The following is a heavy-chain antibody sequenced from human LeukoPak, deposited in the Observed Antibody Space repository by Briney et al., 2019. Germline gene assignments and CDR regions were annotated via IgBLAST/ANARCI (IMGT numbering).Heavy chain of an antibody. CDR2: ISYDGSNK. CDR1: RFTFSSYA. V-gene: IGHV3-30-3*01. D-gene: IGHD6-19*01. J-gene: IGHJ4*02. CDR3: ARGMYPGIAVAGPDY. Sequence: GGSLRLSCAASRFTFSSYAMHWVRQAPGKGLEWVAVISYDGSNKYYADSVKGRFTISRDNSKNTLYLQMNSLRAEDTAVYYCARGMYPGIAVAGPDYWGQGTLVTVSS.